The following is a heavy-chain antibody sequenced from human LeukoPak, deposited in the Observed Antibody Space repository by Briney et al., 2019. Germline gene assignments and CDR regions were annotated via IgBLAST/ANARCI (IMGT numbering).Heavy chain of an antibody. V-gene: IGHV3-23*01. CDR3: ARPTAYDILTGYLYYFDY. CDR1: GFTFSSYA. J-gene: IGHJ4*02. CDR2: ISGRGGST. Sequence: PGGSLRLSCAASGFTFSSYAMSWVRQAPGKGPEWVSAISGRGGSTYYADSEVGRFTISRDNSKNTLYLQMNSLRAEDTAVYYCARPTAYDILTGYLYYFDYWGQGTLVTVSS. D-gene: IGHD3-9*01.